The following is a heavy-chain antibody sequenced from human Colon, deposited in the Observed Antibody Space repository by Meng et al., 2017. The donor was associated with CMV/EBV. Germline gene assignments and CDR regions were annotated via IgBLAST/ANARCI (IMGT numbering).Heavy chain of an antibody. CDR3: ARERRHYDDNSGYGSIDY. J-gene: IGHJ4*02. Sequence: GGSLRLSCVASGFTFSEYYMTWIRQAPGKGLEWVSYIGARGNNIYYADSVKGRFTIFRDNAKNSLYLQLNSLRAEDMAVYYCARERRHYDDNSGYGSIDYWGQGTLVTVSS. CDR1: GFTFSEYY. D-gene: IGHD3-22*01. V-gene: IGHV3-11*04. CDR2: IGARGNNI.